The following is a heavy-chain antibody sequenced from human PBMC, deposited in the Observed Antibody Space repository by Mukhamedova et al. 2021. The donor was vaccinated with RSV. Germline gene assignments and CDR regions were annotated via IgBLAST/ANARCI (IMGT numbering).Heavy chain of an antibody. J-gene: IGHJ6*01. V-gene: IGHV1-8*01. Sequence: EYMGWMNPNSGNTGYAQKFQGRVTMTRNTSISTAYMELSSLRSEDTAVYYCARVIGGSGSPHHYYYYYGMDVWGQGTTVTVPS. D-gene: IGHD3-10*01. CDR3: ARVIGGSGSPHHYYYYYGMDV. CDR2: MNPNSGNT.